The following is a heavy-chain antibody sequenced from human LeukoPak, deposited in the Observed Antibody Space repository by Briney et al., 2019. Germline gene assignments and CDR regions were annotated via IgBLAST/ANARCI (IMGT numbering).Heavy chain of an antibody. V-gene: IGHV1-18*01. Sequence: ASVKVSCKASGYTFTSYGISWVRQAPGQGLDWMGWISAYNGNTNYAQKLQGRVTMTTDTSTSTAYMELRSLRPDDTAVYYCARDKQWLSGGYWFDPWGQGTLVTVSS. CDR2: ISAYNGNT. D-gene: IGHD6-19*01. J-gene: IGHJ5*02. CDR3: ARDKQWLSGGYWFDP. CDR1: GYTFTSYG.